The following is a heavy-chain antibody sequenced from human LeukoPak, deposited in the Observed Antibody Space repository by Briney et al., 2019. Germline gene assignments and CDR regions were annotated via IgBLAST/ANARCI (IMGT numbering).Heavy chain of an antibody. CDR1: GGSISSSSYY. CDR2: IYYSGST. J-gene: IGHJ3*02. D-gene: IGHD4-17*01. CDR3: ARRSQPSPYGDYLRDDAFDI. Sequence: PSETLSLTCTVSGGSISSSSYYWGWIRQPPGKGLEWIGSIYYSGSTNYNPSLKSRVTISVDTSKNQFSLKLSSVTAADTAVYYCARRSQPSPYGDYLRDDAFDIWGQGTMVTVSS. V-gene: IGHV4-39*07.